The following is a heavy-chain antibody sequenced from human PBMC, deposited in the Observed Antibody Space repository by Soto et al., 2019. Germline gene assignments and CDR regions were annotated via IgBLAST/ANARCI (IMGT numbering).Heavy chain of an antibody. Sequence: QVQLVQSGAEVKKPGASVKVSCKAPGYTFTSYGISWVRQAPGQGLEWMGWISAYNGNTNYAQKLQGRVTMTTDTSTSTAYMELRSLRSDDTAVYYCARDLHQLVPLYYYGMDVWGQGTTVTVSS. V-gene: IGHV1-18*01. J-gene: IGHJ6*02. CDR1: GYTFTSYG. CDR3: ARDLHQLVPLYYYGMDV. D-gene: IGHD6-6*01. CDR2: ISAYNGNT.